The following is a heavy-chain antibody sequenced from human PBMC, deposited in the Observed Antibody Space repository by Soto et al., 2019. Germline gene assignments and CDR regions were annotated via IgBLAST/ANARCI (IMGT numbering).Heavy chain of an antibody. V-gene: IGHV4-34*01. CDR2: INQSGNT. J-gene: IGHJ6*02. Sequence: PSETLSLTCAVSGGSFSGYYWTWMRQIPGKGLEWIGEINQSGNTKYNPSLMSRVTMSVDTSRNQFSLKLRPVTAADTAVYYCARLSYALNWDFHYGMQVWGQGTSVTVSS. CDR3: ARLSYALNWDFHYGMQV. CDR1: GGSFSGYY. D-gene: IGHD2-2*01.